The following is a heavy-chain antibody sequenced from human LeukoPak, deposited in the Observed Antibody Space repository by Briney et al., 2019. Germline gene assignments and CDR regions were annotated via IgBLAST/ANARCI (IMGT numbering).Heavy chain of an antibody. CDR2: INPNSGGT. J-gene: IGHJ4*02. CDR1: GYTFTGYY. Sequence: ASVKVSCKASGYTFTGYYMHWVRQAPGQGLEWMGWINPNSGGTNYAQKLQGRVTLTRDTSINTAYMEVSSLTSDDTAFYYCARAPMGTAPLYWGQGTLVTVSS. V-gene: IGHV1-2*02. D-gene: IGHD5-18*01. CDR3: ARAPMGTAPLY.